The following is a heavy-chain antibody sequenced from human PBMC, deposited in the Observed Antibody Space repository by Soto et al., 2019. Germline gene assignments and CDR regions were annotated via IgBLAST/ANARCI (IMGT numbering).Heavy chain of an antibody. J-gene: IGHJ4*02. V-gene: IGHV1-3*01. D-gene: IGHD3-3*01. Sequence: ASVKVSCKAPGYTFTTHGMHWVRQAPGQRLEWMGWINPGNGNTKNSQKLQGRVTITTDTSVSTGYMELSSLRSEDTSMYYCAVPRYSDFWYFDYWGQGTLVTVSS. CDR2: INPGNGNT. CDR3: AVPRYSDFWYFDY. CDR1: GYTFTTHG.